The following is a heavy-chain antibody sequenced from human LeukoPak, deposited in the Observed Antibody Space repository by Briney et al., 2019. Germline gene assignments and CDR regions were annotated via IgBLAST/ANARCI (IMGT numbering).Heavy chain of an antibody. CDR1: DYTFINYD. CDR3: ARRRCSSTSCYVYEYYFDY. CDR2: ISGYNGNT. J-gene: IGHJ4*02. Sequence: ASVKVSCKASDYTFINYDITWVRQAPGQGLEWMGRISGYNGNTNYAQKLQGRVTMTTDTSTSTAYMELRSLRSDDTAVYYCARRRCSSTSCYVYEYYFDYWGQGTLVTVSS. V-gene: IGHV1-18*01. D-gene: IGHD2-2*01.